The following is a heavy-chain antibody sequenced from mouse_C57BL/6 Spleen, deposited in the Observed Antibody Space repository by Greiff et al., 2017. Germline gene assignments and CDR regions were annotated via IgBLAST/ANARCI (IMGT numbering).Heavy chain of an antibody. V-gene: IGHV5-9*01. Sequence: MLVESGGGLVKPGGSLKLSCAASGFTFSSYTMSWVRQTPEKRLEWVATISGGGGNTYYPDSVKGRFTISRDNAKNTLYLQMSSLRSEDTALYYCARQPGGFAYWGQGTLVTVSA. CDR2: ISGGGGNT. J-gene: IGHJ3*01. CDR1: GFTFSSYT. CDR3: ARQPGGFAY. D-gene: IGHD4-1*01.